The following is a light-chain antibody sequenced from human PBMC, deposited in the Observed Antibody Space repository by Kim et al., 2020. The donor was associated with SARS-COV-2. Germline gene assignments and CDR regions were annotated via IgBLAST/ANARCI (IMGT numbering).Light chain of an antibody. CDR3: GTWDSSLGWV. V-gene: IGLV1-51*01. CDR2: DNN. Sequence: NNYVSWYQQLPGTAPKLLIYDNNKRPSGIPDRFSGSKSGTSATLGITGLQTGDEADYYCGTWDSSLGWVFGGGTQLTVL. J-gene: IGLJ3*02. CDR1: NNY.